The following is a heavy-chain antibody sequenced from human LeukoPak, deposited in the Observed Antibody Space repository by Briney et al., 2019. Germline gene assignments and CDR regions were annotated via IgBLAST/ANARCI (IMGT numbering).Heavy chain of an antibody. V-gene: IGHV4-34*01. CDR2: ISHRGRT. CDR3: ARIPLYFLEPFDY. CDR1: GGSVSGYY. D-gene: IGHD3-3*01. J-gene: IGHJ4*02. Sequence: SETLSLTCAVYGGSVSGYYWSWIRQSPGKGLEWIGEISHRGRTHYNPSLKGRVTMSVDTSKNQFALEVDSVTAADTAVYYCARIPLYFLEPFDYWGQGILVTVSS.